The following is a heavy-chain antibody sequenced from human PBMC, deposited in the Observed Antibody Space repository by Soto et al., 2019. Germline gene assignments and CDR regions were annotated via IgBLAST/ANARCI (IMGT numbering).Heavy chain of an antibody. D-gene: IGHD3-9*01. CDR1: GFTFTSSV. CDR2: IVVGSGNT. V-gene: IGHV1-58*01. J-gene: IGHJ4*02. CDR3: AIQYYDIWTGYYKYYFDF. Sequence: PLKVSCKASGFTFTSSVVQWVRKARGQRLEWIGWIVVGSGNTNYAQKFQERVTITRDMSTSTAYMELSSLRSEDTAVYYCAIQYYDIWTGYYKYYFDFWGQGTLVTVSS.